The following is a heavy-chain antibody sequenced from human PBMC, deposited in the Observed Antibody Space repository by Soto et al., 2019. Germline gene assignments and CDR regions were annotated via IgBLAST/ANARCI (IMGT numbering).Heavy chain of an antibody. V-gene: IGHV3-23*01. Sequence: PGGSLRLSCAASGFTFSSYAMSWVRQAPGKGLEWVSAISGSGGSTYYADSVKGRFTISRDNSKNTLYLQMNSLRAEDTAVYYCPPPAWKSRFPFDYWGQGTLVTVSS. D-gene: IGHD1-1*01. CDR3: PPPAWKSRFPFDY. CDR2: ISGSGGST. CDR1: GFTFSSYA. J-gene: IGHJ4*02.